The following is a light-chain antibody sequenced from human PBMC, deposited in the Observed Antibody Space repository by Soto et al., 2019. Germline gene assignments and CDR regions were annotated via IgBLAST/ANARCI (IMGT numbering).Light chain of an antibody. CDR1: QSISTW. V-gene: IGKV1-5*03. CDR2: KAS. Sequence: DIQMTQSPSTLSASVGERVTITCRASQSISTWLAWYQQKPGKAPKLLIYKASSLESGVPSRFSGSGAGTEFTITISSLQPADFATQYGQQYNSYGTFGQGTRVDIK. J-gene: IGKJ1*01. CDR3: QQYNSYGT.